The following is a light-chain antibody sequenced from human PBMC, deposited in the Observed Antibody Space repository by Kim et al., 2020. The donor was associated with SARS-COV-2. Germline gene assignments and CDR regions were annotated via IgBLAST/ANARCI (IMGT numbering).Light chain of an antibody. CDR1: QSVSSDY. CDR3: QQYGNSPLT. CDR2: GAS. Sequence: EIVLTQSPGTLSLSPGERATLSCGASQSVSSDYLAWYQQRPGQAPRLLIYGASSRATGIPDRFSGSGSGTDFTLTINRLEPEDFAVYFCQQYGNSPLTFGQGTKVDIK. J-gene: IGKJ1*01. V-gene: IGKV3-20*01.